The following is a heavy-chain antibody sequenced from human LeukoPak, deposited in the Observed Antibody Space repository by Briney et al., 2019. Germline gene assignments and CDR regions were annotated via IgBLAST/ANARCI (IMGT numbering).Heavy chain of an antibody. CDR2: INHSGST. J-gene: IGHJ4*02. CDR1: GGSFSGYY. CDR3: AHHPYYDFWSGYYFDSGPTDY. D-gene: IGHD3-3*01. V-gene: IGHV4-34*01. Sequence: PSETLSLTCAVYGGSFSGYYWSWIRQPPGKGLEWIGEINHSGSTNYNPSLKSRVTISVDTSKNQFSLKLSSVTAADTAVYYCAHHPYYDFWSGYYFDSGPTDYWGQGTLVTVSS.